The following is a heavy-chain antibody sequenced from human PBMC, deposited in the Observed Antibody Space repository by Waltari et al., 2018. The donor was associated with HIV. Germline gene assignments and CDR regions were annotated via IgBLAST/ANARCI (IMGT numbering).Heavy chain of an antibody. Sequence: QVQLVQSGAELKKPGSSVKVSCRASGGIFSSNGITWVRQAPGQGLEWMGGFIPIFGTPNYAQKFQGRVTITADESTGTAYMELLSLRSEDTAVYYCARRFTWNKSYYYYGLAVWGQGTTVTVSS. CDR2: FIPIFGTP. V-gene: IGHV1-69*01. D-gene: IGHD3-10*01. J-gene: IGHJ6*02. CDR1: GGIFSSNG. CDR3: ARRFTWNKSYYYYGLAV.